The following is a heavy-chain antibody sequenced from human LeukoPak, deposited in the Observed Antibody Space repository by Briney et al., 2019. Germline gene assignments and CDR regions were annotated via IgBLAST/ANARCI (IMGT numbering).Heavy chain of an antibody. J-gene: IGHJ6*02. D-gene: IGHD6-19*01. CDR1: GGSISRGGYS. Sequence: KASVPLSLTCTVSGGSISRGGYSWSWIRQPPGQGLEWIGYIYHSGSTYCNPSFKSRVTISVDRSKNQFSVKLSSVTAAATAVYYCARDHSGWYPASYGMDVWGQGTTVTVSS. CDR3: ARDHSGWYPASYGMDV. CDR2: IYHSGST. V-gene: IGHV4-30-2*01.